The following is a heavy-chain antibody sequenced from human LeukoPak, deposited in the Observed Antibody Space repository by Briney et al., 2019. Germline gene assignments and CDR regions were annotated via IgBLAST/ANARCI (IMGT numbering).Heavy chain of an antibody. J-gene: IGHJ4*02. Sequence: PSETLSLTCTVSGYSISSGYYWGWIRQPPGKGLEWIGSIYHSGSTYYNPSLKSRVTISVDTSKNQFSLKLSSVTAADTAVYYCARAGYYYDSSGLGYWGQGTLVTVSS. CDR1: GYSISSGYY. V-gene: IGHV4-38-2*02. D-gene: IGHD3-22*01. CDR2: IYHSGST. CDR3: ARAGYYYDSSGLGY.